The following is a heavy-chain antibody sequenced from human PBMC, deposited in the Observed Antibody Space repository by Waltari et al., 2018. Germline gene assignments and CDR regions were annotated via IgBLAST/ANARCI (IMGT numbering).Heavy chain of an antibody. CDR2: IYTSGST. J-gene: IGHJ3*02. Sequence: QVQLQESGPGLVKPSQTLSLTCTVSGGSISSGSYYWSWIRQPAGKGLEWIGYIYTSGSTNYNPSLKSRVTISVDTSKNQFSLKLSSVTAAYTAVYYCARERTMVVPDAFDIWGQGTMVTVSS. V-gene: IGHV4-61*09. CDR3: ARERTMVVPDAFDI. CDR1: GGSISSGSYY. D-gene: IGHD3-10*01.